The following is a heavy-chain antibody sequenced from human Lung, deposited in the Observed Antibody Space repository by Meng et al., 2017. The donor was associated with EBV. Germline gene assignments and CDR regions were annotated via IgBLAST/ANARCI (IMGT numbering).Heavy chain of an antibody. CDR1: CSAISSSIR. D-gene: IGHD3-22*01. J-gene: IGHJ4*02. V-gene: IGHV4-4*02. CDR2: MYHSGRT. CDR3: ARGIYYYESDGYYPNYFDY. Sequence: QVQQQDSGPGRVEPVENLALTGAVSCSAISSSIRWSWVRQPPGKGLDWLGEMYHSGRTNYNPSLESRVTVSVDKSKNQLSLKVNSVTAADTAVYYCARGIYYYESDGYYPNYFDYWGQGTLVTVSS.